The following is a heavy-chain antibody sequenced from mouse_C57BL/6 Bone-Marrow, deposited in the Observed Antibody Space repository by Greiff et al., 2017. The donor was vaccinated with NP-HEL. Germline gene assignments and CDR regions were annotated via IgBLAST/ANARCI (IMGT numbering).Heavy chain of an antibody. J-gene: IGHJ3*01. Sequence: EVKLMESGGGLVQPGGSLKLSCAASGFTFSDYYMYWVRQTPEKRLEWVAYISNGGGSTYYPDTVKGRFTISRDNAKNTLYLQMSRLKSEDTAMYYCARGGSNYAAWFAYWGQGTLVTVSA. D-gene: IGHD2-5*01. CDR2: ISNGGGST. V-gene: IGHV5-12*01. CDR1: GFTFSDYY. CDR3: ARGGSNYAAWFAY.